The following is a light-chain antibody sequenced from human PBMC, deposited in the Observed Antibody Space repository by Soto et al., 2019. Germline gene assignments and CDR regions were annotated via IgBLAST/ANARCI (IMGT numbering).Light chain of an antibody. J-gene: IGKJ5*01. V-gene: IGKV3-15*01. CDR2: GAS. Sequence: EIVMTQSPATLSVSPGERATLSCRASQSVSSNLAWYQQKPGQDPRILIYGASTRATGIPARFSGSGSGTEFTLTISRLQSEDFAVYYCHQYDNWPKTFGQGTRLEIK. CDR3: HQYDNWPKT. CDR1: QSVSSN.